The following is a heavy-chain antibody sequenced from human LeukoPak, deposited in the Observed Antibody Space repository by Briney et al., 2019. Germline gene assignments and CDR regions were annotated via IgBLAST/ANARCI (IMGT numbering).Heavy chain of an antibody. CDR1: GGSINSYY. Sequence: SETLSLTCTVSGGSINSYYWSWIRQPPGKGLEWIGYIYYSGSTNYNPSLKSRVTISVDTSKNQFSLKLSSVTAADTAVYYCARGTRGATNPLDYWGQGTLVTVSS. V-gene: IGHV4-59*01. J-gene: IGHJ4*02. CDR2: IYYSGST. D-gene: IGHD1-26*01. CDR3: ARGTRGATNPLDY.